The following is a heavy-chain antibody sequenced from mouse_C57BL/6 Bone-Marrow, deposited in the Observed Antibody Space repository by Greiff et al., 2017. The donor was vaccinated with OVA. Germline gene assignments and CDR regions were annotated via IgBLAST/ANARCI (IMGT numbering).Heavy chain of an antibody. V-gene: IGHV2-6*01. J-gene: IGHJ2*01. Sequence: VKVEESGPGLVAPSQSLSITCTVSGFSLTSYGVDWVRQSPGKGLEWLGVIWGVGSTNYNSALKSRLSISKDNSKSQVFLKMNSLQTDDTAMYYCASEKTSNDYWGQGTTLTVSS. CDR2: IWGVGST. CDR1: GFSLTSYG. CDR3: ASEKTSNDY.